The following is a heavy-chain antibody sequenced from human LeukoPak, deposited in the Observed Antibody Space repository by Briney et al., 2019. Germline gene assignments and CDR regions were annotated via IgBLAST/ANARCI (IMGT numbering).Heavy chain of an antibody. D-gene: IGHD1-14*01. J-gene: IGHJ3*01. CDR1: GGSITSSSYY. CDR2: IYYSGNT. Sequence: SETLSLTCTVSGGSITSSSYYWGWIRQPPGKGLEWIGNIYYSGNTYYNPSLKSRLTISVDTSKNQFSLKLNSVTAADTAVYYCARPSPYGTTWAGAFDFWGQGTMVSVSS. V-gene: IGHV4-39*01. CDR3: ARPSPYGTTWAGAFDF.